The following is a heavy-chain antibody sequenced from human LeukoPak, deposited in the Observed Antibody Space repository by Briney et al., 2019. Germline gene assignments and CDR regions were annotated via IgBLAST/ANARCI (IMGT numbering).Heavy chain of an antibody. V-gene: IGHV3-30*04. J-gene: IGHJ4*02. CDR2: ISYDGSNK. CDR3: ARANYYDSSGYPD. D-gene: IGHD3-22*01. Sequence: AGGSLRLSCAASGFTFSSYAMHWVRQAPGKGLEWVAVISYDGSNKYYADFVKGRFTISRDNSKNTLYLQMNSLRAEDTAVYYCARANYYDSSGYPDWGQGTLVTVSS. CDR1: GFTFSSYA.